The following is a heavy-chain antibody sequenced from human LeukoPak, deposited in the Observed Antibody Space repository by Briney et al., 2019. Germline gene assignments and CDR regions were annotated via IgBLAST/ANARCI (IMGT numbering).Heavy chain of an antibody. CDR3: ARVGIRGIAAAGNHGTDV. J-gene: IGHJ6*02. CDR1: GFTFSSYS. V-gene: IGHV3-21*01. D-gene: IGHD6-13*01. Sequence: GGSLRPSCAASGFTFSSYSMNWVRQAPGKGLEWVSSISSSSSYIYYADSVKGRFTISRDNAKNSLYLQMNSLRAEDTAVYYCARVGIRGIAAAGNHGTDVWGQGTTVTVSS. CDR2: ISSSSSYI.